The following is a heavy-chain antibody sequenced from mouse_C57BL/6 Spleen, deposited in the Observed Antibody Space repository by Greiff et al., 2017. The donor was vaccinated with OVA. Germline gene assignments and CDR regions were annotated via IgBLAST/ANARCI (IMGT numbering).Heavy chain of an antibody. V-gene: IGHV1-62-2*01. D-gene: IGHD1-1*01. Sequence: QVQLQQSGAELVKPGASVKLSCKASGYTFTEYTIHWVKQRSGQGLEWIGWFYPGSGSIKYNEKFKDKATLTADKSSSTVYMELSRLTSEDSAVYFCARHEEDYYGSREGYYAMDYWGQGTSVTVSS. CDR3: ARHEEDYYGSREGYYAMDY. CDR2: FYPGSGSI. J-gene: IGHJ4*01. CDR1: GYTFTEYT.